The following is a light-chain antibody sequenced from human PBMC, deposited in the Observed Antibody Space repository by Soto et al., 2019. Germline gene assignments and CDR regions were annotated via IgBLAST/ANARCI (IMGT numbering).Light chain of an antibody. CDR2: DVS. V-gene: IGLV2-14*01. Sequence: QPALTQPASVSGSHGQSITISCTGTSSDVGGYNYVSWYQQHPGKAPKLMIYDVSNRPSGVSNRFSGSKSGNTASLTISGLQAEDEADYYCSSYTSSSLYVFGTGTKVTVL. J-gene: IGLJ1*01. CDR1: SSDVGGYNY. CDR3: SSYTSSSLYV.